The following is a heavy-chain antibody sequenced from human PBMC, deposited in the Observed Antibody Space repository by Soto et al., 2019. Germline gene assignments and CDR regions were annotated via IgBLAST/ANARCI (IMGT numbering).Heavy chain of an antibody. V-gene: IGHV3-11*01. CDR2: INGRSDTI. Sequence: GGSLRLSCAASGFIFSDHYMSWIRQAPGKGLEWISYINGRSDTIYYSESAKGRFTISRDNAKNSLYLQMDNLRADDTAVYYCARGGADHYNYGLDVWGQGTTVTVSS. CDR1: GFIFSDHY. D-gene: IGHD1-26*01. CDR3: ARGGADHYNYGLDV. J-gene: IGHJ6*02.